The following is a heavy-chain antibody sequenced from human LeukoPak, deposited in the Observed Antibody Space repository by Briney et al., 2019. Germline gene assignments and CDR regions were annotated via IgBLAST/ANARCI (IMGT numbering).Heavy chain of an antibody. CDR3: ARDFSAYCGGDCYLD. V-gene: IGHV1-69*15. D-gene: IGHD2-21*02. Sequence: SVKVSCKASGGTFSSYAISWVRQAPGHGLEWMGRIIPIFGTGNYAQKFQGRVTITADESTSTAYMELSSLRSEDTAVYYCARDFSAYCGGDCYLDWGQGTLVTVSS. CDR1: GGTFSSYA. CDR2: IIPIFGTG. J-gene: IGHJ4*02.